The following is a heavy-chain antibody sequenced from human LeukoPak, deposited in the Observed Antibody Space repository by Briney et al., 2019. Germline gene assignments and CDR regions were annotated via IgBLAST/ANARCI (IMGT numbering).Heavy chain of an antibody. CDR2: IYYTGST. CDR1: GASISSSNYC. Sequence: SETLSLTCTVSGASISSSNYCWGWIRQPPGTGLEWIGYIYYTGSTNYNPSLKSRVTISVDTSKNQFSLKLSSVTAADTAVYYCARPGFRDAFDIWGQGTMVTVSS. J-gene: IGHJ3*02. V-gene: IGHV4-61*05. CDR3: ARPGFRDAFDI.